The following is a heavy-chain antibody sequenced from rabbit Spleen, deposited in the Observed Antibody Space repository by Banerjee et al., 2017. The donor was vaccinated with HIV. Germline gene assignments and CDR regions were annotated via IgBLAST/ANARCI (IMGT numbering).Heavy chain of an antibody. CDR2: IGFTNGNT. CDR3: ARDLVAVIGWNFSL. J-gene: IGHJ4*01. CDR1: GFDFNSDA. Sequence: QEQLEESGGELVQPEGSLTLTCTASGFDFNSDAMCWVRQAPGKRPEWIATIGFTNGNTYYANWAKGRFTISKTSSTTVTLQMTSLTAADTATYFCARDLVAVIGWNFSLWGQGTLVTVS. V-gene: IGHV1S45*01. D-gene: IGHD1-1*01.